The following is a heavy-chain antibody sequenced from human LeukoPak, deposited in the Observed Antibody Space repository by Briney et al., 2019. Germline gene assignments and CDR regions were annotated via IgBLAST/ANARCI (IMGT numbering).Heavy chain of an antibody. CDR1: GYTLTELS. D-gene: IGHD4-23*01. Sequence: ASVKVSCKVSGYTLTELSMHWVRQAPGKGLEWMGGFDPEDGETIYAQKFQGRVTITADESTSTAYMELSSLRSEDTAVYYCASGKGLVTTLEGYYYYGMDVWGQGTTVTVSS. V-gene: IGHV1-24*01. CDR3: ASGKGLVTTLEGYYYYGMDV. J-gene: IGHJ6*02. CDR2: FDPEDGET.